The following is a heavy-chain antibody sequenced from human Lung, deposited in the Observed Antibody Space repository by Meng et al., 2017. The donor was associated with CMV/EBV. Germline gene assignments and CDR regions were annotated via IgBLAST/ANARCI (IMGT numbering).Heavy chain of an antibody. J-gene: IGHJ4*02. V-gene: IGHV7-4-1*02. D-gene: IGHD2-21*02. Sequence: SCKTPGYTFSSYAINWVRQAPGQGLEWMGWINTKTGSPTYAQGFTGRFVFSLDTSVSTTYLQISSLKAEDTAVYYCARDTPHRLFDYWGQGTLVTVSS. CDR2: INTKTGSP. CDR1: GYTFSSYA. CDR3: ARDTPHRLFDY.